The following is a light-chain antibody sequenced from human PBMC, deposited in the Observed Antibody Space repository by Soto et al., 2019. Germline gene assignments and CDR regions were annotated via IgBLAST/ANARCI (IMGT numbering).Light chain of an antibody. CDR1: ASDIGYYNF. V-gene: IGLV2-14*03. CDR3: ASYTGTDTPWV. J-gene: IGLJ3*02. Sequence: QAALTQPASVYGSLGQSITISCTGAASDIGYYNFVSWYQQHPATAPKLIIYDVSHRPSGISFRFSGSKSGNTASLTISGLRAEDEAAYYCASYTGTDTPWVFGGGTKLTVL. CDR2: DVS.